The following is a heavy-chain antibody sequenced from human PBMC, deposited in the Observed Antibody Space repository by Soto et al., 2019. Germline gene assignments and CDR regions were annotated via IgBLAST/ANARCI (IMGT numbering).Heavy chain of an antibody. CDR1: GLTFSSYG. V-gene: IGHV3-30*18. D-gene: IGHD3-16*02. CDR2: ISYDGSNK. Sequence: QVQLVESGGGVVQPGRSLRLSCAASGLTFSSYGMHWVRQAPGKGLEWVAVISYDGSNKYYADSVKGRFTISRDNSKNTLYLQMNSLRAEDTAVYYCAKDLVPIYDYVWGSYRQPPSDFDYWVQGPLVTVSS. J-gene: IGHJ4*02. CDR3: AKDLVPIYDYVWGSYRQPPSDFDY.